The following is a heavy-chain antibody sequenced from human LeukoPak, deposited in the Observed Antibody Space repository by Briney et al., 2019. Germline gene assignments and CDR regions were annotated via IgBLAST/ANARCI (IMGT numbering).Heavy chain of an antibody. V-gene: IGHV4-39*07. J-gene: IGHJ6*03. CDR2: IYHSGST. Sequence: SETLSLTCTVSGGSISSSSYYWGWIRQPPGKGLEWIGSIYHSGSTYYNPSLKSRVTISVDTSKNQFSLKLSSVTAADTAVYYCARVRNYDFWSGYYMDVWGKGTTVTVSS. D-gene: IGHD3-3*01. CDR1: GGSISSSSYY. CDR3: ARVRNYDFWSGYYMDV.